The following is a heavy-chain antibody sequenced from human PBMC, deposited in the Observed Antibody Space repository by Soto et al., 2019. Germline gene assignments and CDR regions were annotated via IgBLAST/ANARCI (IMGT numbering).Heavy chain of an antibody. CDR1: SVPITEYS. CDR3: ARGGSMIRGRNFWDA. Sequence: SQPLSPTCTVSSVPITEYSWSWVRKSPGKALEWIGNYFDSGRATYNPSLKGRVTISVGTSKNLFSLKLSSVTAADTCVYHCARGGSMIRGRNFWDAWVQGVPVTV. V-gene: IGHV4-59*13. D-gene: IGHD3-10*01. J-gene: IGHJ5*02. CDR2: YFDSGRA.